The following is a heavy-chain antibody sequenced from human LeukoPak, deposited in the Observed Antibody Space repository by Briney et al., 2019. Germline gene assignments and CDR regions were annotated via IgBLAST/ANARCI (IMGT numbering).Heavy chain of an antibody. J-gene: IGHJ4*02. CDR3: ARGRGVAAKDY. CDR1: GGSFSGYY. D-gene: IGHD3-10*01. Sequence: SETLSLTCAVYGGSFSGYYWSWIRQPPGKGLEWIGETNHSGSTNYNPSLKSRVTISVDTSKNQFSLKLSSVTAADTAVYYCARGRGVAAKDYWGQGTLVTVSS. V-gene: IGHV4-34*01. CDR2: TNHSGST.